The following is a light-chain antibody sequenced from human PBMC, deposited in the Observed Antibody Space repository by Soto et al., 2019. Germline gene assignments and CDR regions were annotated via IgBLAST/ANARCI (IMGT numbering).Light chain of an antibody. V-gene: IGKV4-1*01. J-gene: IGKJ1*01. Sequence: DSAMTQAPDSMAVTLGDPATHHYKSNPSALYSHNNKNYLAWYQHKPGKPPKMLLYWASILESGVPARFSGSGSGTDFTLTISSLQSEDVAVYYCQQYYTNSWSFGQGTKVEI. CDR1: PSALYSHNNKNY. CDR3: QQYYTNSWS. CDR2: WAS.